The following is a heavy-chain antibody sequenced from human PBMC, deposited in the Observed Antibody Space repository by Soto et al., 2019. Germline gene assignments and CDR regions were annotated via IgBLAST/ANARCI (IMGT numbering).Heavy chain of an antibody. D-gene: IGHD2-15*01. CDR3: AKDRYCSGGSCYRSYFDY. CDR2: ISGSGGST. Sequence: EVQLLESGGGLVQPGGSLRLSCAASGFTFSSYAMSWVRQAPGKGLEWVSAISGSGGSTYYADSVKGRFTISGDNSKNTLYLQMNSLRAEDTAVYYCAKDRYCSGGSCYRSYFDYWGQGTLVTVSS. CDR1: GFTFSSYA. V-gene: IGHV3-23*01. J-gene: IGHJ4*02.